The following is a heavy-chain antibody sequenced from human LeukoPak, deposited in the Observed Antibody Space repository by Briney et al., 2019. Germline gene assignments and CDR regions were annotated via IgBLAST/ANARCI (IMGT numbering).Heavy chain of an antibody. V-gene: IGHV4-31*03. CDR2: IYYSGST. J-gene: IGHJ4*02. D-gene: IGHD3-16*01. CDR3: ARDQGGYFDY. CDR1: GGSISSGGYY. Sequence: SETLSLTCTVSGGSISSGGYYWSWIRQHPGKGLEWIGYIYYSGSTYYNPSPKSRVTISVDTSKNQFSLKLSSVTAADTAVYYCARDQGGYFDYWCQGTLVTVSS.